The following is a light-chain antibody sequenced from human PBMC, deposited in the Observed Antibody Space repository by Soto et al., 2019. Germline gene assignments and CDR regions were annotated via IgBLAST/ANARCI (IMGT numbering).Light chain of an antibody. Sequence: ELVLTQSPGTLSLSAGERATLSCRASQSVGSSYLAWYQQKPGQTPTVLIYGASSRATGIPDRFSGSGSGTDFTLTISRLEPEDFAVYYCQNYDTSPTFGQGTKVEI. CDR2: GAS. J-gene: IGKJ1*01. CDR3: QNYDTSPT. CDR1: QSVGSSY. V-gene: IGKV3-20*01.